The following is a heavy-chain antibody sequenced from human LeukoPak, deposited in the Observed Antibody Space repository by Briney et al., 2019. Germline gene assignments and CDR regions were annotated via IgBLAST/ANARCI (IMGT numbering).Heavy chain of an antibody. D-gene: IGHD2-15*01. CDR2: ISYDGSNK. CDR1: GFTFSSYA. J-gene: IGHJ6*02. V-gene: IGHV3-30-3*01. CDR3: ARDQCSGGSCYSGSDYYYYYYGMDV. Sequence: GGSLRLSCAASGFTFSSYAMHWVRQAPGKGLEWVAVISYDGSNKYYADSVKGRFTISRDNSKNTLYLQMNSLRAEDTAVYYCARDQCSGGSCYSGSDYYYYYYGMDVWAKGPRSPSP.